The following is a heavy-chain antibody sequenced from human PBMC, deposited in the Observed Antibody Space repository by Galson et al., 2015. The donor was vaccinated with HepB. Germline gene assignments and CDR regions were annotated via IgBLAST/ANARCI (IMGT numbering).Heavy chain of an antibody. CDR2: ISYDGTNK. V-gene: IGHV3-30*18. J-gene: IGHJ4*02. D-gene: IGHD3-3*01. Sequence: SLRLSCAASGFTFSNFGMHWVRQAPGKGLEWVAVISYDGTNKHYADSVKGRFTISRDNSNNTLYLQMNSLRAEDTAVYYCAKDQSYDFWTGYFYFDYWGQGSLVTVSS. CDR3: AKDQSYDFWTGYFYFDY. CDR1: GFTFSNFG.